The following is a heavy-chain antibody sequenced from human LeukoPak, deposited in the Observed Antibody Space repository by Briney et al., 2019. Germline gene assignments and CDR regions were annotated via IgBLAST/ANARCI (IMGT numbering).Heavy chain of an antibody. V-gene: IGHV1-18*01. CDR1: GYTFTSYG. CDR3: ARGACGSWGYYFDY. J-gene: IGHJ4*02. D-gene: IGHD2-21*01. CDR2: ISAYNGNT. Sequence: GASVTVSCKASGYTFTSYGISWVRQAPGQGLEWMGWISAYNGNTNYAQKLQGRVTITTDTSTSTAYMELRSLRSDDTAVYYCARGACGSWGYYFDYWGQGTLVTVSS.